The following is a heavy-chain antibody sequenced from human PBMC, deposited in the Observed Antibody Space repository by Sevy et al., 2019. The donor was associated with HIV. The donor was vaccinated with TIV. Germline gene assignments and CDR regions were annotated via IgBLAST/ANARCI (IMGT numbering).Heavy chain of an antibody. D-gene: IGHD3-22*01. CDR1: GFTFGDYA. J-gene: IGHJ4*02. Sequence: GGCLRLSCTGSGFTFGDYAMSWFRQAPGMGLEWIGFIRSKDYGGATEYAASVKGRFTISRDDSISIADLQMNSLKTEDTAYSYCTRSYYYDSSGYSDYWGQGTLVTVSS. CDR2: IRSKDYGGAT. CDR3: TRSYYYDSSGYSDY. V-gene: IGHV3-49*03.